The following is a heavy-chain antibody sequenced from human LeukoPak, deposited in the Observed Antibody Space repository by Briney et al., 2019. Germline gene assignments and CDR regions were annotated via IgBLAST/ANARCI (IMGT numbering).Heavy chain of an antibody. V-gene: IGHV3-7*01. Sequence: GGSLRLSCAASGYTFSSYWMSWVRQAPGKGLEWVANIKQEGSEKYYVDSVKGRFTISRDNAKNSLYLQMNSLRAEDTAVYYCASTYSDGWYYYYMDVWGKGTTVTVSS. D-gene: IGHD5-24*01. J-gene: IGHJ6*03. CDR3: ASTYSDGWYYYYMDV. CDR1: GYTFSSYW. CDR2: IKQEGSEK.